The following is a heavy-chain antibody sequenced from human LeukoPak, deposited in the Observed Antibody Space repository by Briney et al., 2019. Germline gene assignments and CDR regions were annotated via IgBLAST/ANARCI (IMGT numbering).Heavy chain of an antibody. V-gene: IGHV3-21*01. CDR2: ITSDSTNI. CDR3: ARDQRALTVVFYYYYYMDV. Sequence: GGSLRLSCAASGFTFGSYTMNWVRQAPGKGLEWVSSITSDSTNIYYADSVRGRFTLSRDKAKNSLYLQMNSLRAKDTAVYYCARDQRALTVVFYYYYYMDVWGKGTTVTVSS. D-gene: IGHD4-23*01. J-gene: IGHJ6*03. CDR1: GFTFGSYT.